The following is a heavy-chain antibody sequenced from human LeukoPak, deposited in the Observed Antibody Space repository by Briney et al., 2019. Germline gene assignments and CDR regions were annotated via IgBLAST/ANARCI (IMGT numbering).Heavy chain of an antibody. CDR2: INPSGGST. J-gene: IGHJ3*02. Sequence: ASVKVSCKASGYTFTSYYMHWVRQAPGQGLEWMGIINPSGGSTSYAQKFQGRVTMTRDTSTSTVYMELSSLRSEDTAVYYCAIEGTYYDILTGYSYGDAFDIWGQGTMVTVSS. CDR1: GYTFTSYY. CDR3: AIEGTYYDILTGYSYGDAFDI. D-gene: IGHD3-9*01. V-gene: IGHV1-46*01.